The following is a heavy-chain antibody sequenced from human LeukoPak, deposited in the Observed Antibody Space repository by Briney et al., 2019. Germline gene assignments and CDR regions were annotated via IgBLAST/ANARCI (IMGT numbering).Heavy chain of an antibody. CDR1: GYTFTSYD. J-gene: IGHJ5*02. D-gene: IGHD3-22*01. CDR2: MSPNSGNT. V-gene: IGHV1-8*01. CDR3: ARMNYYDSILGNWFDP. Sequence: GASVKVSCKASGYTFTSYDINWVRQATGQGLEWMGWMSPNSGNTGYAQKFQGRVTMTRNTSINTAYMELSSLRSEDTAVYYCARMNYYDSILGNWFDPWGQGTLVTVSS.